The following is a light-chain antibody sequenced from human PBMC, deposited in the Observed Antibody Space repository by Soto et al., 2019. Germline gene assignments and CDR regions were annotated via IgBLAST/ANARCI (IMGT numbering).Light chain of an antibody. CDR2: GAS. CDR1: QTVNTK. V-gene: IGKV3-15*01. Sequence: ETVMTQSPATLSVSPGERATLSCRASQTVNTKLAWYQHKPGQAPRLLFYGASTRATGIPARFSGSGSGTDFTLTISSLQSEDFAVYYCQQYNNWPPLTFGPGTKVDIK. CDR3: QQYNNWPPLT. J-gene: IGKJ3*01.